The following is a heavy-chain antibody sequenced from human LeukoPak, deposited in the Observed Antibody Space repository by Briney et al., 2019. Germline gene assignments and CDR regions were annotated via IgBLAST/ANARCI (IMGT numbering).Heavy chain of an antibody. Sequence: GGSLRLSCVASGFTFSSYSMNWVRQAPGKGLEWVSYISSSSTIYYADSVKGRFTISRDNAKNSLSLQMNSLRDEDTAVYYCAGGALDFDYWGQGTLVTVSS. CDR2: ISSSSTI. CDR3: AGGALDFDY. CDR1: GFTFSSYS. V-gene: IGHV3-48*02. J-gene: IGHJ4*02.